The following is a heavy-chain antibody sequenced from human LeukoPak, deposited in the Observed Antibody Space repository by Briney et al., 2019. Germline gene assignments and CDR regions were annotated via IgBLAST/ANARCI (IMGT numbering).Heavy chain of an antibody. CDR1: GDSISSNYW. J-gene: IGHJ4*02. Sequence: ASGTLSLTCAVSGDSISSNYWWTWVRQPPGQGLEWIGEVSRSGSTNYSPSLKSRLTISIDKSKNQFSLKLSSVTAADTAMYYCARGGDWRFDYWGQGTLATVSS. CDR2: VSRSGST. V-gene: IGHV4-4*02. CDR3: ARGGDWRFDY. D-gene: IGHD2-21*02.